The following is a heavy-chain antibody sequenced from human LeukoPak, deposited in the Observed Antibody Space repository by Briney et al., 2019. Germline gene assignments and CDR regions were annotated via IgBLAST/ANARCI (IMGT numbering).Heavy chain of an antibody. J-gene: IGHJ4*02. CDR2: IRYDGSNK. D-gene: IGHD6-13*01. Sequence: GGSLRLSCAASGFTFSSYGMHWVRQAPGKGLEWVAFIRYDGSNKYYADSVKGRFTISRDNSKNTLYLQMNSLRAEDTAVYYCAKNGGYSSSRYSSREDANDYWGQGTLVTVSS. CDR1: GFTFSSYG. V-gene: IGHV3-30*02. CDR3: AKNGGYSSSRYSSREDANDY.